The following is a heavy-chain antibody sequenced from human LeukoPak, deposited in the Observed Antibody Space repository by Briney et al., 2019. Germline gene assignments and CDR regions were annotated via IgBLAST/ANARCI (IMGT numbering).Heavy chain of an antibody. Sequence: GGSLRLSCAASGFTFSTYWMHWVRQAPGKGLVWVSRINPDGTTTSYVDSVKGRFTISRDNAKNSLYLQMNSLRAEDTAVYYCARDMPLSPNDAFDIWGQGTMVTVSS. CDR3: ARDMPLSPNDAFDI. V-gene: IGHV3-74*01. D-gene: IGHD2-2*01. CDR2: INPDGTTT. CDR1: GFTFSTYW. J-gene: IGHJ3*02.